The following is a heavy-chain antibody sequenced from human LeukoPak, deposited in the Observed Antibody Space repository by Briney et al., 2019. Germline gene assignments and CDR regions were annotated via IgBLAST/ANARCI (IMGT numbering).Heavy chain of an antibody. J-gene: IGHJ5*02. D-gene: IGHD2-2*01. CDR2: IYPGDSDS. CDR1: GYSFTSYW. Sequence: NPGESLKISGQGSGYSFTSYWIGWVRRLPGKDLEWMGIIYPGDSDSRYSPPFQGQVTNSANKSLSTAVLQWGSLKASGTAMIYCARNQLRCTWFDPWGQGSLVAVCS. CDR3: ARNQLRCTWFDP. V-gene: IGHV5-51*01.